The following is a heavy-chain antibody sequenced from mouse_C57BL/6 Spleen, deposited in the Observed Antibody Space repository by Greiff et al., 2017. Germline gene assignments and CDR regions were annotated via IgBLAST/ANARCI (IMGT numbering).Heavy chain of an antibody. CDR2: IDPSDSYT. V-gene: IGHV1-59*01. Sequence: QVQLQQPGAELVRPGTSVKLSCKASGYTFTSYWMHWVKQRPGQGLEWIGVIDPSDSYTNYNQKFKGKATLTVDTSSSTAYMQLSSLTSEDSAVYYWARAAQATGWFAYWGQGTLVTVSA. J-gene: IGHJ3*01. CDR1: GYTFTSYW. CDR3: ARAAQATGWFAY. D-gene: IGHD3-2*02.